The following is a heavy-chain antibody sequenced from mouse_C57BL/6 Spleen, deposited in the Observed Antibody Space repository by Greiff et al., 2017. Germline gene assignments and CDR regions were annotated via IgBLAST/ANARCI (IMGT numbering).Heavy chain of an antibody. CDR3: ARDDYFAWFAY. J-gene: IGHJ3*01. D-gene: IGHD2-4*01. Sequence: VQLKESGPGLVKPSQSLSLTCSVTGYSITSGYYWNWIRQFPGNKLEWMGYISYDGSNNYNPSLKNRISITRDTSKNQFFLKLNSVTTEDTATYYCARDDYFAWFAYWGQGTLVTVSA. CDR2: ISYDGSN. V-gene: IGHV3-6*01. CDR1: GYSITSGYY.